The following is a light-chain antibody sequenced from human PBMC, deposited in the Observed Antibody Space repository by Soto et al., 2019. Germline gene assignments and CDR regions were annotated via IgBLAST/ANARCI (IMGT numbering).Light chain of an antibody. V-gene: IGLV2-8*01. J-gene: IGLJ3*02. CDR1: SSDIGAYNY. Sequence: QSVPTQPPSASGAPGQSVTISCTGTSSDIGAYNYVSWYQQHPGKAPKLMIHEVSKRPSGVPDRFSGSKSGNKAALTVSGLQAEDEADYYCSSYAGSNERWVFVVGTKLTVL. CDR2: EVS. CDR3: SSYAGSNERWV.